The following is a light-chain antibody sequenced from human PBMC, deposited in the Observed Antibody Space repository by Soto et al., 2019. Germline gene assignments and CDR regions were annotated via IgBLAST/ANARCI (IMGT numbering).Light chain of an antibody. CDR1: RSDVGGDNY. J-gene: IGLJ3*02. CDR3: NSNTNSDTGV. V-gene: IGLV2-14*03. CDR2: DVS. Sequence: QSVLTQPASVSGSPGQSITISCTGTRSDVGGDNYVSWYQQHSGKAPKLMIYDVSNRPSGVSNRFSSSKSGNTASLTTSGLQVEEDADYYCNSNTNSDTGVFGGGTKLTVL.